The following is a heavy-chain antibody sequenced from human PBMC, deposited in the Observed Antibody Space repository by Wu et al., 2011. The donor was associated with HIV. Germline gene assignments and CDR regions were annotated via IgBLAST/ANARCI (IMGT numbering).Heavy chain of an antibody. J-gene: IGHJ6*03. V-gene: IGHV1-69*14. Sequence: QVLLVQSGAEVKKPGSSVKVSCKASGDSLTKYAFSWVRQAPGQGPEWMGGIIPNSGTRHYARKFQGRFTVTADTSTTTVHMELRSLRSEDTAVYYCARSGEAAEYYYYYMNVWGTRDHGHR. CDR2: IIPNSGTR. D-gene: IGHD2-15*01. CDR3: ARSGEAAEYYYYYMNV. CDR1: GDSLTKYA.